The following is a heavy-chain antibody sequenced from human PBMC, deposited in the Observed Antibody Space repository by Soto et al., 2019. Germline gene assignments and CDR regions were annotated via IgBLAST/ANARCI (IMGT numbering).Heavy chain of an antibody. CDR1: GFTFSNAW. CDR3: TTDSGYSSGWYYFDY. Sequence: PGGSLRLSCAASGFTFSNAWMSWVRQAPGKGLEWVGRIKSKTDGGTTDYAAPVKGRFTISRDDSKNTLYLQMNSLKTEDTAVYYCTTDSGYSSGWYYFDYWGQGTLVTVSS. D-gene: IGHD6-19*01. CDR2: IKSKTDGGTT. V-gene: IGHV3-15*01. J-gene: IGHJ4*02.